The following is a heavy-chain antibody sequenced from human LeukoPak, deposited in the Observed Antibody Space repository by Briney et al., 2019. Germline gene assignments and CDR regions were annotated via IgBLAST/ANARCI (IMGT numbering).Heavy chain of an antibody. CDR2: IYTSGST. Sequence: SETLSLTCAVSGASVSNGAYSWSWIRQPAGKGLEWIGRIYTSGSTNYNPSLKSRVTMSVDTSKNQFSLKLSSVTAADTAVYYCARGRWVGATTLSYFDYWGQGTLVTVSS. CDR3: ARGRWVGATTLSYFDY. D-gene: IGHD1-26*01. CDR1: GASVSNGAYS. J-gene: IGHJ4*02. V-gene: IGHV4-61*02.